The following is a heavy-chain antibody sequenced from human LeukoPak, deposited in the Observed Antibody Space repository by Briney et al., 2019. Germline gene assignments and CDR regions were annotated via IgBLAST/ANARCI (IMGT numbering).Heavy chain of an antibody. D-gene: IGHD5-12*01. CDR3: AREDDYLLTFDY. Sequence: PSETLSLTCAVYGGSFSGYYWSWIRQPPGKGLEWIGEINHSGSTNYNPSLKSRVTISVDTSKNQFSLKLSSVTAADTAVYYCAREDDYLLTFDYWGREPWSPSPQ. V-gene: IGHV4-34*01. J-gene: IGHJ4*02. CDR2: INHSGST. CDR1: GGSFSGYY.